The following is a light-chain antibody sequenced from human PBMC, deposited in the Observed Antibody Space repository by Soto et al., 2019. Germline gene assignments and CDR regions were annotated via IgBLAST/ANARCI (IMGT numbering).Light chain of an antibody. J-gene: IGLJ1*01. CDR1: SSDVGGYNY. V-gene: IGLV2-14*01. Sequence: QSVLTQPASVSGSPGQSIATSCIGSSSDVGGYNYVSWHQQHPGKAPKVVIYDVSNRPSGVSDRFSGSKSGNTASPTISGLQAEDEADYYCSSYTSSSTYVFGTGTRSPS. CDR3: SSYTSSSTYV. CDR2: DVS.